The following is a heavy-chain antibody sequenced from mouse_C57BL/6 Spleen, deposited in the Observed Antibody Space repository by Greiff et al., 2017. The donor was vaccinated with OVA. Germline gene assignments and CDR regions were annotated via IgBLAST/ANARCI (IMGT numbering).Heavy chain of an antibody. D-gene: IGHD2-4*01. CDR2: INPSTGGT. Sequence: EVQLVESGPELVKPGASVKISCKASGYSFTGYYMNWVKQSPEKSLEWIGEINPSTGGTTYNQKFKAKATLTVDKSSSTAYMQLKSLTSEDSAVYYCARGDDYDEGGAMDYWGQGTSVTVSS. J-gene: IGHJ4*01. CDR3: ARGDDYDEGGAMDY. V-gene: IGHV1-42*01. CDR1: GYSFTGYY.